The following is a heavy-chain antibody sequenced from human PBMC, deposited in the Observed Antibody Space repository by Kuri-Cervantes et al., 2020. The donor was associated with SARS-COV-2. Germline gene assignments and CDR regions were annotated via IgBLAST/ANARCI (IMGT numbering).Heavy chain of an antibody. CDR2: ISYDGSNK. D-gene: IGHD3-22*01. Sequence: GGSLRLSCAASGFTFSSYAMHWVRQAPGKGLEWVAVISYDGSNKYYADSVKGRFTISRDNSKNTLYLQMNSLRAEDTAVYYCAREGGYWDYYYYYYMDVWGKGTTVTVSS. CDR1: GFTFSSYA. J-gene: IGHJ6*03. V-gene: IGHV3-30*04. CDR3: AREGGYWDYYYYYYMDV.